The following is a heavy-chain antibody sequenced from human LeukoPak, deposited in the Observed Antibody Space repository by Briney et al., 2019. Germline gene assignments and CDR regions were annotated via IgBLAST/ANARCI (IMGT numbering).Heavy chain of an antibody. CDR2: IYYSGST. D-gene: IGHD3-10*01. CDR3: ARHHALDYYGSGSYYYGWFDP. Sequence: SETLSLTCTVSGGSISSSSYYWGWIRQPPGKGLEWIGSIYYSGSTYYNPSLKSRVTISVDTSKNQFSLKLSSVTAADTAVYYCARHHALDYYGSGSYYYGWFDPWGRGTLVTVSS. CDR1: GGSISSSSYY. J-gene: IGHJ5*02. V-gene: IGHV4-39*01.